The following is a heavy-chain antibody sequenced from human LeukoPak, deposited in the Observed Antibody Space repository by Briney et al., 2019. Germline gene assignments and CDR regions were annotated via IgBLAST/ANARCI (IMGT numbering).Heavy chain of an antibody. V-gene: IGHV3-21*01. J-gene: IGHJ6*03. CDR3: ARDHPLAARPSYYMDV. CDR2: ISGSSSYI. CDR1: GFTFISYS. D-gene: IGHD6-6*01. Sequence: PGGSLRLSCAASGFTFISYSMNWVRQAPGKGLEWVSSISGSSSYIYYADSVKGRFTISRDNANNSLYLQMNSLRAEDTAVYYSARDHPLAARPSYYMDVWGKGTTVTVSS.